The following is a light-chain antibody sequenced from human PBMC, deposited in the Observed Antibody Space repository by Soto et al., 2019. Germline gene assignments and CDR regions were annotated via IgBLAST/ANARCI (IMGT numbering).Light chain of an antibody. CDR2: RAS. CDR3: QQYNNWPPWT. V-gene: IGKV3-15*01. Sequence: IVMTQSPATLSGSPGERATLSCRASQSISNNLAWYQQKPGQAPRLLIYRASTRATGIPVRFSGSGSGTEFTLTISSLQSEDFAVYYCQQYNNWPPWTFGQGTKVEIK. J-gene: IGKJ1*01. CDR1: QSISNN.